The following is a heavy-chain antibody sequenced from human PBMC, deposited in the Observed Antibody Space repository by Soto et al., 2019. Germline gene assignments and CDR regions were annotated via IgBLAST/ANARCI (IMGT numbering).Heavy chain of an antibody. J-gene: IGHJ6*02. CDR2: INSDGSST. D-gene: IGHD3-16*01. V-gene: IGHV3-74*01. CDR3: ARGLRGAYYYGMDV. Sequence: PGGSLRLFCAASGFTFSSYWMHWVRQAPGKGLVWVSRINSDGSSTSYADSVKGRFTISRDNAKNTLYLQMNSLRAEDTAVYYCARGLRGAYYYGMDVWGQGTTVTVSS. CDR1: GFTFSSYW.